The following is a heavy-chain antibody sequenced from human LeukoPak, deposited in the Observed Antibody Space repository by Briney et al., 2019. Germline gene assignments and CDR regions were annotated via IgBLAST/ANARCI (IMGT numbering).Heavy chain of an antibody. Sequence: GGSLRLSCAASGFTFSSFALHWVRQAPGKGLEWVAVISYEDGSNKYYADSVKGRFTISRDNSKHTVYLQMNSLRTEDTAVYYCARESGGNTPYYFDYWGQGTLVTVSS. CDR3: ARESGGNTPYYFDY. CDR1: GFTFSSFA. V-gene: IGHV3-30*04. CDR2: ISYEDGSNK. J-gene: IGHJ4*02. D-gene: IGHD2-2*02.